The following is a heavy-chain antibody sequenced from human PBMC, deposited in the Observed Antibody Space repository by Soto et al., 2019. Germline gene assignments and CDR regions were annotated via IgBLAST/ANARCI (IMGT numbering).Heavy chain of an antibody. Sequence: EVQVVESGGGLIQPGGSLRLSCAASGFTVSSNYMTWVRQAPGKGLEWVSILWSAGLTYYEDSVKGRFTISRDNSKNTLYLQMTSLRAEDSAVYYCARELPPDLWGQGTLVTVSS. CDR3: ARELPPDL. V-gene: IGHV3-53*01. J-gene: IGHJ5*02. D-gene: IGHD2-15*01. CDR2: LWSAGLT. CDR1: GFTVSSNY.